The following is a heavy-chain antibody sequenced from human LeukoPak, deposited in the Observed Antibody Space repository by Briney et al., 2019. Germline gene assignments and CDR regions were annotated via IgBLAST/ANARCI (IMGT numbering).Heavy chain of an antibody. CDR3: ARDFYASGFYFWFDP. J-gene: IGHJ5*02. V-gene: IGHV4-4*07. CDR2: VSPSGTT. Sequence: TSSETLSLTCTVSGGYTGSHYWSWIRQPAGKGLEWIGRVSPSGTTHYNPSFGSRVTMSVDTSKNYFSLRLTAVTAADTAVYYCARDFYASGFYFWFDPWGQGILVTVSS. D-gene: IGHD2/OR15-2a*01. CDR1: GGYTGSHY.